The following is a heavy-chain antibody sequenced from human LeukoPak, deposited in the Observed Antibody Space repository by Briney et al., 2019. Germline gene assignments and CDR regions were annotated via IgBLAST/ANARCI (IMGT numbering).Heavy chain of an antibody. CDR3: ARASNLGEWLAYYFDY. D-gene: IGHD3-10*01. V-gene: IGHV3-48*03. J-gene: IGHJ4*02. CDR1: GFAFSSYE. CDR2: ISSSGSTI. Sequence: PGGSLRLSCAASGFAFSSYEMNWVRQAPGKGLEWVSYISSSGSTIYYADSVKGRFTISRDNAKNSLYLQMNSLRAEDTAVYYCARASNLGEWLAYYFDYWGQGTLVTVSS.